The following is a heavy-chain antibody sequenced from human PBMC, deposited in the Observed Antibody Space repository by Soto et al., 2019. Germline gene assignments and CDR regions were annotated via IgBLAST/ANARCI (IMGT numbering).Heavy chain of an antibody. J-gene: IGHJ4*02. CDR1: GFTFSSYG. V-gene: IGHV3-33*01. D-gene: IGHD1-7*01. Sequence: GGSLRLSCAASGFTFSSYGMHWVRQAPGKGLEWVAVIWYDGSNKYYADSVKGRFTISRDNSKNTLYLQMNSLRAEDTAVYYCARAPFRTGTTYFDYWGQGTLVTVSS. CDR2: IWYDGSNK. CDR3: ARAPFRTGTTYFDY.